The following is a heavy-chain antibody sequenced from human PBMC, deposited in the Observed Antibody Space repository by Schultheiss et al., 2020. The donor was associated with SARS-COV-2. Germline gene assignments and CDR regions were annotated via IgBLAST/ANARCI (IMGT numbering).Heavy chain of an antibody. J-gene: IGHJ5*02. D-gene: IGHD2-15*01. CDR2: MNPNSGNT. CDR1: GYTFTSYG. CDR3: ARTVVVVAATEGIWFDP. V-gene: IGHV1-8*02. Sequence: ASVKVSCKASGYTFTSYGINWVRQATGQGLEWMGWMNPNSGNTGYAQKFQGRVTMTRNTSISTAYMELSSLRSEDTAVYYCARTVVVVAATEGIWFDPWGQGTLVTVSS.